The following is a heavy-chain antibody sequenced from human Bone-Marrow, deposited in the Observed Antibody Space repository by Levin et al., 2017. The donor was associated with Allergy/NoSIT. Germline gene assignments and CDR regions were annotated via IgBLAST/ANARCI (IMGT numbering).Heavy chain of an antibody. CDR2: ISSSGSTI. D-gene: IGHD3-22*01. V-gene: IGHV3-11*01. J-gene: IGHJ4*02. Sequence: GGSLRLSCAASGFTFSDYYMSWIRQAPGKGLEWVSYISSSGSTIYYADSVKGRFTISRDNAKNSLYLQMNSLRAEDTAVYYCARDRDYDSSGYLGDGGYWGQGTLVTVSS. CDR1: GFTFSDYY. CDR3: ARDRDYDSSGYLGDGGY.